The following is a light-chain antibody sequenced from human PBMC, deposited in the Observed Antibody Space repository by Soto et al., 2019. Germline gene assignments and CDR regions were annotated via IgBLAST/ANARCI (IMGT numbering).Light chain of an antibody. CDR3: HQYGTAPLT. Sequence: EIVLTQSPATLSLSPGERATLSCRASQSVDRYLAWYQQKPGQAPRLLIYDTSSRATGIPDRFSGSGSGTDFTLTISRLEPEDFSVYYCHQYGTAPLTFGPGTKVDIK. J-gene: IGKJ3*01. CDR2: DTS. V-gene: IGKV3-20*01. CDR1: QSVDRY.